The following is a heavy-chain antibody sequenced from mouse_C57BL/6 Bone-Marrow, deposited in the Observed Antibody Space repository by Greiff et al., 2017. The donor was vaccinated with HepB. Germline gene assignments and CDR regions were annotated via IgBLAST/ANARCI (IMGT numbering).Heavy chain of an antibody. Sequence: VQLQESGPGLVQPSQSLSITCTVSGFSLTSYGVHWVRQSPGKGLEWLGVIWRGGSTDYNAAFMSRLSITKDNSKSQVFFKMNSLQADDTAIYYCAIQIYYYGSSYVRGFDYWGQGTTLTVSS. J-gene: IGHJ2*01. D-gene: IGHD1-1*01. CDR2: IWRGGST. CDR1: GFSLTSYG. V-gene: IGHV2-5*01. CDR3: AIQIYYYGSSYVRGFDY.